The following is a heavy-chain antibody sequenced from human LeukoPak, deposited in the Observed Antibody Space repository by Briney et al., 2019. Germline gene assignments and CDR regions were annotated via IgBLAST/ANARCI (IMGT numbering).Heavy chain of an antibody. CDR2: ASGSGGST. Sequence: GGSLRLSCAASGFTFSSYAMSWVRQAPGKGLEWVSSASGSGGSTYYADSMKGRFTISRDNSKNTLYLQMNSLRVEDTAVYYCARGVTGTVYYYYGLDVWGQGTTVTVSS. CDR1: GFTFSSYA. V-gene: IGHV3-23*01. D-gene: IGHD1-20*01. CDR3: ARGVTGTVYYYYGLDV. J-gene: IGHJ6*02.